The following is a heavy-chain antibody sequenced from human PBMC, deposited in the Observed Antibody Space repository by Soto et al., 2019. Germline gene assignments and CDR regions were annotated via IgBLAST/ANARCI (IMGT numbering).Heavy chain of an antibody. V-gene: IGHV1-2*02. CDR2: INPATGAA. CDR1: GYPVTAYY. D-gene: IGHD3-3*01. J-gene: IGHJ3*02. CDR3: ARGGGVGVAGSAAFDM. Sequence: QLHLVQSGAVVKKPGASVTVSCSASGYPVTAYYMHWVRQAPGRGLEWMGGINPATGAAKYTKTFQGRGTPTRDTYTSTGFLELSGLTAGDTAVFYLARGGGVGVAGSAAFDMWGQGTLVTVSS.